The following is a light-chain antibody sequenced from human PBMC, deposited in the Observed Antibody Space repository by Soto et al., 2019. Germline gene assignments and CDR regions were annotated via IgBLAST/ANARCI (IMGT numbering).Light chain of an antibody. CDR2: DVN. J-gene: IGLJ2*01. Sequence: QSALTQPASVAGSPGQSITISCTGTSSDVGGYNYVSWYQQHPGKAPKLMIYDVNDRPSGVSDRFSGSKSGNTASLTISGLQADDEADYFCSAYTGGSTHVVFGGGTKVTVL. CDR1: SSDVGGYNY. V-gene: IGLV2-14*03. CDR3: SAYTGGSTHVV.